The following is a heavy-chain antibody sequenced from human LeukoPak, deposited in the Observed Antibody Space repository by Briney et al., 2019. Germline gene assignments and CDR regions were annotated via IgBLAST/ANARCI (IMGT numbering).Heavy chain of an antibody. Sequence: ASVKVSCKASGYTFTGYYMHWVRQAPGQGLEWMGWINPNSGGTNYAQKFQGRVTMTRDMSTSTVYMELSSLRSEDTAVYYCARGYGIGVEYYFDYWGQGTLVTVSS. J-gene: IGHJ4*02. CDR3: ARGYGIGVEYYFDY. CDR2: INPNSGGT. D-gene: IGHD3-10*01. CDR1: GYTFTGYY. V-gene: IGHV1-2*02.